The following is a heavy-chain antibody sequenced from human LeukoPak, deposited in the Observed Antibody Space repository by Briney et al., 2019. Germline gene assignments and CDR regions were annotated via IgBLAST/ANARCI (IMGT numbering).Heavy chain of an antibody. CDR1: GGSISGYY. Sequence: PSETLSLTCTVSGGSISGYYWSWIRQPPQKGLEWIAYIYYSGSTNYNPSLKSRVIMSVDTSKNQFSLKLSSVTAADTAVYYRARGLIAAREYYFDSWGQGTLVTVSS. J-gene: IGHJ4*02. CDR3: ARGLIAAREYYFDS. D-gene: IGHD6-6*01. V-gene: IGHV4-59*01. CDR2: IYYSGST.